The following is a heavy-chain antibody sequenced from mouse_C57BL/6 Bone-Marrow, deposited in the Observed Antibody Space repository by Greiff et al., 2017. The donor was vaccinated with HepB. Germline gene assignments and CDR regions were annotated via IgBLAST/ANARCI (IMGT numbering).Heavy chain of an antibody. Sequence: EVKLVESGGGLVQPGGSLSLSCAASGFTFTDYYMSWVRQPPGKALEWLGFIRNKANGYTTEYSASVKGRFTISRDNSQSILYLQMNALRAEDSATYYCARSSSPTVVAYYFDYWGQGTTLTVSS. CDR1: GFTFTDYY. J-gene: IGHJ2*01. CDR2: IRNKANGYTT. CDR3: ARSSSPTVVAYYFDY. V-gene: IGHV7-3*01. D-gene: IGHD1-1*01.